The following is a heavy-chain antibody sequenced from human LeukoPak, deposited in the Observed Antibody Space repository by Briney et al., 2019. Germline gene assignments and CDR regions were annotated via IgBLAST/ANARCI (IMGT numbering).Heavy chain of an antibody. Sequence: GGSLRLSCAASGFTFSSYAMSRVRQAPGKGLEWVSAISGSGGSTYYADSVKGRFTISRDNSKNTLYLQMNSLRAEDTAVYYCAKGRYSSSWNAYYFDYWGQGTLVTVSS. V-gene: IGHV3-23*01. CDR2: ISGSGGST. D-gene: IGHD6-13*01. J-gene: IGHJ4*02. CDR1: GFTFSSYA. CDR3: AKGRYSSSWNAYYFDY.